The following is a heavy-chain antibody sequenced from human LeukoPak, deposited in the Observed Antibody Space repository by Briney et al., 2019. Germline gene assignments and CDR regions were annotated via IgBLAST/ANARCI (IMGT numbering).Heavy chain of an antibody. V-gene: IGHV1-46*01. Sequence: GASVKVSCKASGYTFTSYYMHWVRQAPGQGLEWMGIISPSGGSTSYAQKFQGRVTMTRDTSTSTVYMELSSLRSEDTAVYYCARDITMIVVPTKRRPSAFDIWGRGTMVTVSS. D-gene: IGHD3-22*01. CDR1: GYTFTSYY. CDR3: ARDITMIVVPTKRRPSAFDI. J-gene: IGHJ3*02. CDR2: ISPSGGST.